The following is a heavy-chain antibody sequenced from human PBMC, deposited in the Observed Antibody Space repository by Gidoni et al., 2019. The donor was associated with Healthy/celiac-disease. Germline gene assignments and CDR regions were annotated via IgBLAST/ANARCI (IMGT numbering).Heavy chain of an antibody. CDR1: GFTFSSYS. CDR2: ISSSSSYI. Sequence: EVQLVESGGGLVKPGGSLRLSCAASGFTFSSYSMHWVRQAPGKGLEWVSSISSSSSYIYYADSVKGRFTISRDNAKNSLYLQMNSLRAEDTAVYYCARPQGYEQYGGFFGVVYGMDVWGQGTTVTVSS. J-gene: IGHJ6*02. V-gene: IGHV3-21*01. D-gene: IGHD3-3*01. CDR3: ARPQGYEQYGGFFGVVYGMDV.